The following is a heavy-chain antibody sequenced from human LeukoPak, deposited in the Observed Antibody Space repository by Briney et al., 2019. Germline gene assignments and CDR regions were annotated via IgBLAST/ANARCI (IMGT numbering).Heavy chain of an antibody. D-gene: IGHD4-17*01. CDR2: INPNSGGT. CDR3: AGGARATVTTAAFDP. J-gene: IGHJ5*02. V-gene: IGHV1-2*02. CDR1: GYTFTGYY. Sequence: GASVKVSCKASGYTFTGYYMHWVRQAPGQGLEWMGWINPNSGGTNYAQKFQGRVTMTRDTSISTAYMELSRLRSDDTAVYYCAGGARATVTTAAFDPWGQGTLVTVSS.